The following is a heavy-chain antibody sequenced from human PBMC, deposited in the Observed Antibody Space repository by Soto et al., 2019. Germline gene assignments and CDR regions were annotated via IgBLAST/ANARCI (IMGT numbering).Heavy chain of an antibody. CDR1: VFSFSSYG. CDR2: IWYDGSNK. Sequence: GWSLRLSCVSSVFSFSSYGMHWVRQAPGKGLEWVAIIWYDGSNKYYVDSVKGRFTISRDNSKNTLYLQMNSLTAEDTALYYCARDKDKYESSGYQDYWGQGTLVTVSS. V-gene: IGHV3-33*01. J-gene: IGHJ4*02. CDR3: ARDKDKYESSGYQDY. D-gene: IGHD3-22*01.